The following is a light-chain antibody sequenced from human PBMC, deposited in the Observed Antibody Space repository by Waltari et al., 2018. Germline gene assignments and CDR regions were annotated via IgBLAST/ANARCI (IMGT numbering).Light chain of an antibody. CDR2: DAS. Sequence: EIVLTQSPATLSLSPGERATLSCRASQSVSSFLAWYQQKRCQAPRLLIYDASTRATGIPARFSGSGSGTDFTLTISSLEPEDFAVYYCQQRKTWPITFGQGTRLEIK. V-gene: IGKV3-11*01. J-gene: IGKJ5*01. CDR3: QQRKTWPIT. CDR1: QSVSSF.